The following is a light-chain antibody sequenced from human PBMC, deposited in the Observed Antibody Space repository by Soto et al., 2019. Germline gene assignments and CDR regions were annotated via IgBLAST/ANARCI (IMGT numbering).Light chain of an antibody. J-gene: IGKJ1*01. CDR2: KAS. Sequence: DIQMTQSPSTLSASVGDRVTITCRASQSISSWLDWYQQKPGKAPKLLIYKASSLESGVPSRFSGSGSGTEFTLTISSLQPDDFAPYYCQQYNSFTTLGQGTKVEIK. CDR3: QQYNSFTT. CDR1: QSISSW. V-gene: IGKV1-5*03.